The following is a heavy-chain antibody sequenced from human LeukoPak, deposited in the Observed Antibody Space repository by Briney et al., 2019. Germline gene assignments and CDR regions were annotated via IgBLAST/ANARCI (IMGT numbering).Heavy chain of an antibody. CDR1: GGSISSSY. CDR2: IHYSGNT. V-gene: IGHV4-59*01. Sequence: KTSQTLSLTCTVSGGSISSSYWSWIRQPPGKGLEWIGYIHYSGNTNYTPTLRSRLTMSVDTSKNQFSLKLNSVTAADTAVYYCVRGYYDSSGSSNTFDIWGQGTRVTVSS. J-gene: IGHJ3*02. D-gene: IGHD3-22*01. CDR3: VRGYYDSSGSSNTFDI.